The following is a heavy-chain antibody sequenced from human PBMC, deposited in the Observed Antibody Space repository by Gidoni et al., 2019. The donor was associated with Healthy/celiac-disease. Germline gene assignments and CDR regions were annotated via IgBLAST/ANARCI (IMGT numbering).Heavy chain of an antibody. D-gene: IGHD1-1*01. V-gene: IGHV3-48*01. CDR1: GFTFSSYS. CDR2: ISSSSSTI. Sequence: EVQRVESGGGLVQPGGSRRLSCAAAGFTFSSYSMNWVLQAPGKGLEWVSYISSSSSTIYYADSVKGRFTISRDNAKNSLYLQMNSLRAEDTAVYYCAREPNGGTGAFDIWGQGTMVTVSS. CDR3: AREPNGGTGAFDI. J-gene: IGHJ3*02.